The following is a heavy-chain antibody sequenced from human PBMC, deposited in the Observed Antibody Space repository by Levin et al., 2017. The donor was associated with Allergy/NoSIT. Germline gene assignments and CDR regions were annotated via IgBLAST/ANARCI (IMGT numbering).Heavy chain of an antibody. D-gene: IGHD6-13*01. CDR2: IYSGGST. CDR1: GFTVSSNY. CDR3: ARSSYSRGYYYMDV. J-gene: IGHJ6*03. Sequence: GESLKISCAASGFTVSSNYMSWVRQAPGKGLEWVSVIYSGGSTYYADSVKGRFTISRDNSKNTLYLQMNSLRAEDTAVYYCARSSYSRGYYYMDVWGKGTTVTVSS. V-gene: IGHV3-66*02.